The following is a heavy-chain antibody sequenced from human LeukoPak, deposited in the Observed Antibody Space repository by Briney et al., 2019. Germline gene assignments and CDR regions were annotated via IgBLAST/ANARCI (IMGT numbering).Heavy chain of an antibody. CDR1: GGSVSGYY. CDR3: ARGQGTVTTH. J-gene: IGHJ4*02. Sequence: PSETLSLTCAVAGGSVSGYYCTWIRQPPGKGLEWIGEVNHSGSANYNPSLKSRVTISLDTSKDQFSLNLSSVTAADTAVYYCARGQGTVTTHWGQGTLVTVSS. CDR2: VNHSGSA. D-gene: IGHD4-17*01. V-gene: IGHV4-34*01.